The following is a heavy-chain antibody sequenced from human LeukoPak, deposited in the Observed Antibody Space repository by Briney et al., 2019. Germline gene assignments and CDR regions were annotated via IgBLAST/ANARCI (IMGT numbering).Heavy chain of an antibody. CDR2: IYYSGST. Sequence: SETLSLTCTVSGGSISSSSCYWGWIRQPPGKGLEWIGSIYYSGSTYYNPSLKSRVTISVDTSKNQFSLKLSSVTAADTAVYYCASFTARRAFDIWGQGTMVTVSS. V-gene: IGHV4-39*01. CDR1: GGSISSSSCY. CDR3: ASFTARRAFDI. J-gene: IGHJ3*02. D-gene: IGHD5-18*01.